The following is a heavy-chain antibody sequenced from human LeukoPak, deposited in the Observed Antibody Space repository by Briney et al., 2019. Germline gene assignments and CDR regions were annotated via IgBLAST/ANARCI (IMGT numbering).Heavy chain of an antibody. CDR1: GYSFTGYY. J-gene: IGHJ4*02. V-gene: IGHV1-2*02. Sequence: GASVKVSCKASGYSFTGYYIQWVRQAPGQGLEWMGWINLNSGGTNYAQKFQGRVTMTRDTSISTAYMELSRLRSDDTAVYYCARDAMGWAFDSWGQGTLVTVSS. D-gene: IGHD6-19*01. CDR2: INLNSGGT. CDR3: ARDAMGWAFDS.